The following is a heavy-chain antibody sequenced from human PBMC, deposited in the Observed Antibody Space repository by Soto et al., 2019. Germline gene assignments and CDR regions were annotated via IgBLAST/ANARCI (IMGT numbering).Heavy chain of an antibody. CDR1: AYRFTNYW. CDR2: IYPGDSET. Sequence: ESVKISCKGSAYRFTNYWIAWVRQMPGKGLESMGIIYPGDSETKYSPFFQGQVTISPDKSIGTAYLQWNRLKASDTAMYYCARRCSGGTCQSSDYCYGIGVCERGSRVTVS. V-gene: IGHV5-51*01. J-gene: IGHJ6*01. CDR3: ARRCSGGTCQSSDYCYGIGV. D-gene: IGHD2-15*01.